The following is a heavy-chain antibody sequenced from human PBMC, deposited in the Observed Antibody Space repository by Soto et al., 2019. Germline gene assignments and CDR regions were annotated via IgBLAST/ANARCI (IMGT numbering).Heavy chain of an antibody. CDR2: ISYDGSNK. J-gene: IGHJ4*02. Sequence: LRLSCAASGFTFSSYAMHWVRQAPGKGLEWVAVISYDGSNKYYADSVKGRFTISRDNSKNTLYLQMNSLRAEDTAVYYCARDSEAAAGTNDYWGQGTLVTVSS. V-gene: IGHV3-30-3*01. CDR3: ARDSEAAAGTNDY. D-gene: IGHD6-13*01. CDR1: GFTFSSYA.